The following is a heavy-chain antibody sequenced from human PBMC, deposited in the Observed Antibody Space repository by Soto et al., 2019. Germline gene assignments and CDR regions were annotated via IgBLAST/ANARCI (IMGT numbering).Heavy chain of an antibody. Sequence: PGGSLRLSCAASGFSFRRYTMHWVRQAPGKGLEWVAVISYDGSNKYYAESVKGRFTISRDNSNNTLYLQMNSLGAEDTAVYYCAKDLGSYSSPTGWGQGTLVTVSS. CDR1: GFSFRRYT. CDR2: ISYDGSNK. V-gene: IGHV3-30-3*01. D-gene: IGHD6-13*01. J-gene: IGHJ4*02. CDR3: AKDLGSYSSPTG.